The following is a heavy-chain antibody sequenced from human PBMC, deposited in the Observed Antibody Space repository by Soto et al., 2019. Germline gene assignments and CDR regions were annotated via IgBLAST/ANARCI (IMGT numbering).Heavy chain of an antibody. CDR3: ARGARGEYYFAL. J-gene: IGHJ2*01. Sequence: EVQLVESGGGLVQPGGSLRLSCAASGFTFSSYWMHWVRQAPGKGLVWVSRIKTDGSSTNYADSVKGRFTISRDNAKNMPYLPMNRLRAEDTAVYDCARGARGEYYFALWGRGTLVTVSS. CDR1: GFTFSSYW. CDR2: IKTDGSST. D-gene: IGHD3-16*01. V-gene: IGHV3-74*01.